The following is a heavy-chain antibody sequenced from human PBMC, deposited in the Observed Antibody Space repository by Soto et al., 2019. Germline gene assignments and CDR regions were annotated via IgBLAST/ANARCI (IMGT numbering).Heavy chain of an antibody. CDR1: GGSISSSSYY. D-gene: IGHD2-15*01. Sequence: KASETLSLTCTVSGGSISSSSYYWGWIRQPPGKGLEWIGSIYYSGSTYYNPSLKSRVTISVDTSKNQFSLKLSSVTAADTAVYYCARRWANGGRVYYYYYYYMDVWGKGTTVTVSS. CDR2: IYYSGST. J-gene: IGHJ6*03. V-gene: IGHV4-39*01. CDR3: ARRWANGGRVYYYYYYYMDV.